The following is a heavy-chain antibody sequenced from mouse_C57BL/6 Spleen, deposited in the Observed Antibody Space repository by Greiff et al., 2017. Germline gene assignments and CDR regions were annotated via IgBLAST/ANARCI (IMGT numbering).Heavy chain of an antibody. CDR2: IDPSDSYT. CDR1: GYTFTSYW. Sequence: QVQLKQSGAELVMPGASVKLSCKASGYTFTSYWMHWVKQRPGQGLEWIGEIDPSDSYTNYNQKFKGKSTLTVDKSSSTAYMQLSSLTSEDSAVYYCAKSYYGSRGYYAMDYWGQGTSVTVSS. J-gene: IGHJ4*01. D-gene: IGHD1-1*01. V-gene: IGHV1-69*01. CDR3: AKSYYGSRGYYAMDY.